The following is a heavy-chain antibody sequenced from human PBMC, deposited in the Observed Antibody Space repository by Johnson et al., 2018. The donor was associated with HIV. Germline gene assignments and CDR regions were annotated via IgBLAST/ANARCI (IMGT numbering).Heavy chain of an antibody. J-gene: IGHJ3*02. CDR2: ISWNSGSI. V-gene: IGHV3-9*01. CDR3: AKDRPPGWTCYYDAFDI. Sequence: VQLVESGGGVVRPGGSLRLSCAASGFTFDDYAMHLVRQAPGKGLEWVSGISWNSGSIGYADSVQGRFTISRDNAKNSLYLQMNSLRAEDTAVYYGAKDRPPGWTCYYDAFDIWGQGTMVTVSS. D-gene: IGHD3-10*01. CDR1: GFTFDDYA.